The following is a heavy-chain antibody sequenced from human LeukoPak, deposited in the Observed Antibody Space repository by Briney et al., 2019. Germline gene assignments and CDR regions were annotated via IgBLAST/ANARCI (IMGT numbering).Heavy chain of an antibody. J-gene: IGHJ4*02. CDR1: GFTFSSYA. Sequence: PGGSLRLSCAASGFTFSSYAMSWVRQAPGKGLEWVSGISGGGGSTHYADSVKGRFTISGDNSKNTLYLQMNSLRAEDTAVYYCAKDLKGAAAGTGYFDYWGQGTLVTVSS. D-gene: IGHD6-13*01. CDR3: AKDLKGAAAGTGYFDY. CDR2: ISGGGGST. V-gene: IGHV3-23*01.